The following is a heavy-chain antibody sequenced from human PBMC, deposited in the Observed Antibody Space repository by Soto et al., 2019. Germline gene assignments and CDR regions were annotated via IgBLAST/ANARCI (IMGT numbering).Heavy chain of an antibody. Sequence: PGGSLRLSCAASGFTFSSYATHWVRQAPGKGLEWVAVISYDGSNKYYADSVKGRFTISRDNSKNTLYLQMNSLRAEDTAVYYCASRYSSGWYFPYFDYWGQGTLVTVSS. CDR2: ISYDGSNK. V-gene: IGHV3-30-3*01. J-gene: IGHJ4*02. D-gene: IGHD6-19*01. CDR3: ASRYSSGWYFPYFDY. CDR1: GFTFSSYA.